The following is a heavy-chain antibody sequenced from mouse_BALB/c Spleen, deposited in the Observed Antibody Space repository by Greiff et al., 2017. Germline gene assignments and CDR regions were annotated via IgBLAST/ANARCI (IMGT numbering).Heavy chain of an antibody. J-gene: IGHJ1*01. CDR1: GFTFSSFG. D-gene: IGHD4-1*01. CDR3: ARWNWEDWYFDV. Sequence: EVQLVESGGGLVQPGGSRKLFCAASGFTFSSFGMHWVRQAPEKGLEWVAYISSGSSIIYYADTVKGRFTISRDNPKNTLFLQMTSLRSEDTAMYYCARWNWEDWYFDVWGAGTTVTVSS. CDR2: ISSGSSII. V-gene: IGHV5-17*02.